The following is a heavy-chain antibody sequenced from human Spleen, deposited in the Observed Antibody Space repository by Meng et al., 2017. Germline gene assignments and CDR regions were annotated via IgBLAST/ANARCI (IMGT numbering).Heavy chain of an antibody. D-gene: IGHD4-17*01. CDR2: IFYSGST. CDR1: GDSIRSGGYY. V-gene: IGHV4-31*01. Sequence: QVQPQEWGPRLVKPSQPLALTCSVSGDSIRSGGYYWSWIRQHPEKGLEWIGYIFYSGSTDSNPSLKSLVTISQDTSKNQFSLKMSSVTAADTAVYYCARGSYGDHRSHWFDPWGQGTLVTVSS. J-gene: IGHJ5*02. CDR3: ARGSYGDHRSHWFDP.